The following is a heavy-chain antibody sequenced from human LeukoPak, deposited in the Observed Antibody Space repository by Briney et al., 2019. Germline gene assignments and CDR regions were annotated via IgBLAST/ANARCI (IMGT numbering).Heavy chain of an antibody. J-gene: IGHJ4*02. D-gene: IGHD1-1*01. CDR2: VSGSSNTI. Sequence: PGGSLRLSCAASGVTISSYSMYWVRHAPRKGQGRESYVSGSSNTIYYADSVKGRVTIYRDNAKNSLYLQMNSLRAEDTAVYYCLQGYYFDYWGQGTLVTVSS. CDR1: GVTISSYS. V-gene: IGHV3-48*04. CDR3: LQGYYFDY.